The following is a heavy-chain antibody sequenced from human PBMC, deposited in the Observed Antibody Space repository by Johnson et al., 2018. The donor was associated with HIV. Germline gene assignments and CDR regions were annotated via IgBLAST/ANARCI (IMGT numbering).Heavy chain of an antibody. Sequence: VQLVESGGGLVQPGGSLRLSCAASGFTFSPYLVHWVRQAPGQGLVWVSRIVSDVSSAIYTDSVTGRFTISRDNTKNTVYLQMNSLTIEYTAVFYCAKTRMGGILDAFDLWGQGKMVIV. V-gene: IGHV3-74*02. D-gene: IGHD3-10*01. CDR2: IVSDVSSA. J-gene: IGHJ3*01. CDR1: GFTFSPYL. CDR3: AKTRMGGILDAFDL.